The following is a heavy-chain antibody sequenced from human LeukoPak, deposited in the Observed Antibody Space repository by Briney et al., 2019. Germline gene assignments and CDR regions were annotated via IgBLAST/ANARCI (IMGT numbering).Heavy chain of an antibody. D-gene: IGHD3-10*01. CDR1: GYTFTSYG. CDR3: ARGVRSEDLDY. CDR2: ISAYNSNT. J-gene: IGHJ4*02. Sequence: ASVKVSCKASGYTFTSYGISWLRQAPGQGLEWMGWISAYNSNTNYAQKLQGRATMTTDTSTSTAYMELRSLRSDDTAVYYCARGVRSEDLDYWGQGTLVTVSS. V-gene: IGHV1-18*01.